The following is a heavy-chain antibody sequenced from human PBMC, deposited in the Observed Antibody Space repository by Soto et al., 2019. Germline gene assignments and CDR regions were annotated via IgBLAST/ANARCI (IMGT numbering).Heavy chain of an antibody. CDR3: ARGDYIFNYFDY. CDR1: GDSISSRDYY. J-gene: IGHJ4*02. Sequence: QVQLQESGPGLVKPSQTLSLTCTVSGDSISSRDYYWIWIRQHPGKALEWIGYIYYTGSAYYNPSLRSRVSISIETSKTQFSLNLNSVTAADTAVYYCARGDYIFNYFDYWGQGTLVTVSS. CDR2: IYYTGSA. V-gene: IGHV4-31*03. D-gene: IGHD4-4*01.